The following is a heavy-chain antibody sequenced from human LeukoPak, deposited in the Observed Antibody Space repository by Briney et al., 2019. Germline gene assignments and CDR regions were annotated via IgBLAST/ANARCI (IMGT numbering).Heavy chain of an antibody. V-gene: IGHV3-33*01. CDR3: ARVPKFGELSSYFDY. Sequence: GGSLRLSCAASGXTFSSYGMHWVRQAPGKGLEWVAVIWYDGSNKYYADSVKGRFTISRDNSKNTLYLQMNSLRAEDTAVYYCARVPKFGELSSYFDYWGQGTLVTVSS. CDR2: IWYDGSNK. J-gene: IGHJ4*02. D-gene: IGHD3-10*02. CDR1: GXTFSSYG.